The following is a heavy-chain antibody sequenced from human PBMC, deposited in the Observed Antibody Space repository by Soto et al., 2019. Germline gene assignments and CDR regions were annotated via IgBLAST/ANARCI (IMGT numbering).Heavy chain of an antibody. CDR2: IIPIFGTA. Sequence: SVKVSCKASGGTFSSYAISWVRQAPGQGLEWMGGIIPIFGTANYAQKFQGRVTITADESTSTAYMELSSLRSEDTAVYYCAIVLVPAAIADYWGQGTLVTVSS. J-gene: IGHJ4*02. CDR1: GGTFSSYA. D-gene: IGHD2-2*01. CDR3: AIVLVPAAIADY. V-gene: IGHV1-69*13.